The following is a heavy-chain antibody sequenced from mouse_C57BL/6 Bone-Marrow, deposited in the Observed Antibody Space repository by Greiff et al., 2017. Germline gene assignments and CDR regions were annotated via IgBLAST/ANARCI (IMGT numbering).Heavy chain of an antibody. CDR1: GYTFTDYN. Sequence: VQLQQSGPELVKPGASVKMSCKASGYTFTDYNMHWVKQSHGKSLEWIGYINPNNGGTSYNQKFKGKATLTVNKSSSHAYMELRSRTSEDSAVYYCRYYGSFYWYFDVWGTGTTVTVSS. CDR2: INPNNGGT. D-gene: IGHD1-1*01. CDR3: RYYGSFYWYFDV. J-gene: IGHJ1*03. V-gene: IGHV1-22*01.